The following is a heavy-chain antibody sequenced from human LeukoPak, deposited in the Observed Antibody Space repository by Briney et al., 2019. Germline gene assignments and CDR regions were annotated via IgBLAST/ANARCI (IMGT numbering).Heavy chain of an antibody. CDR3: VIFKGYNYGDDY. D-gene: IGHD5-18*01. CDR1: GFTFSSYA. Sequence: GGSLRLSCSASGFTFSSYAMHWVRQAPGKGLEYVSAIGSNGDETYSADSVKGRFTISRDNSKNTLYLQMSSLRAEDTAVYYCVIFKGYNYGDDYWSQGTLVTVSS. V-gene: IGHV3-64D*06. J-gene: IGHJ4*02. CDR2: IGSNGDET.